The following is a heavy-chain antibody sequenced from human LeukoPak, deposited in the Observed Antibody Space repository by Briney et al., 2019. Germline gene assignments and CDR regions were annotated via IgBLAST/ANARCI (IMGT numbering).Heavy chain of an antibody. CDR1: GFTFSNNA. CDR3: AKDVRVGGGGMDV. J-gene: IGHJ6*02. D-gene: IGHD1-26*01. CDR2: ISGSGGGT. Sequence: PGGSLRLSCAASGFTFSNNAVGWVRQAPGEGLEWGALISGSGGGTYFADSVKGRFTTSRDNSKNILSLQMNSLRAEDTAVYYCAKDVRVGGGGMDVWGQGTPVTVSS. V-gene: IGHV3-23*01.